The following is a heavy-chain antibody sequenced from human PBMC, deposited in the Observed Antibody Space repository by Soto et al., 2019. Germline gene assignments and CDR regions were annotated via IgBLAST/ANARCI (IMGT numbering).Heavy chain of an antibody. V-gene: IGHV1-2*04. CDR3: ARDFLAAAGNSLYYYYGMDV. D-gene: IGHD6-13*01. CDR2: INPNSGGT. CDR1: GYTFTGYY. J-gene: IGHJ6*02. Sequence: GASVKVSCKASGYTFTGYYMHWVRQAPGQGLEWMGWINPNSGGTNYAQKFQGWVTMTRDTSISTAYMELSRLRSDDTAVYYCARDFLAAAGNSLYYYYGMDVWGQGTTVTVSS.